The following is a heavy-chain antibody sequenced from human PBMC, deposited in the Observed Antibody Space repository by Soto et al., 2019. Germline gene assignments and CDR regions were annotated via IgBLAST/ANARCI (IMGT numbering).Heavy chain of an antibody. D-gene: IGHD2-2*01. J-gene: IGHJ5*02. Sequence: LSLTCAISGAPITGGDYSWNWIRQPPGKGLEWIGYIFHGGSTYYNPSLRSRVTISVDRSRTQFSLKMSSVTAADTAVYYCARGRVVVPAAVMFNCLDPWGQGALVTVSS. CDR1: GAPITGGDYS. CDR2: IFHGGST. CDR3: ARGRVVVPAAVMFNCLDP. V-gene: IGHV4-30-2*01.